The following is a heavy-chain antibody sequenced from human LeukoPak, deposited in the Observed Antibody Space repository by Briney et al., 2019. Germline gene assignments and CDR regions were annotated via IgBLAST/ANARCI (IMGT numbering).Heavy chain of an antibody. CDR1: GGSISGYY. Sequence: PSETLSLTCSVSGGSISGYYWTWIRQPAGKGLEWIGRVYTSGSTHYNPSLKTRLTMSVDTSKNQFSLKLSSVTAADTAVYYCARLITGTTTAFDIWGQGTMVAVSS. CDR2: VYTSGST. CDR3: ARLITGTTTAFDI. D-gene: IGHD1-7*01. J-gene: IGHJ3*02. V-gene: IGHV4-4*07.